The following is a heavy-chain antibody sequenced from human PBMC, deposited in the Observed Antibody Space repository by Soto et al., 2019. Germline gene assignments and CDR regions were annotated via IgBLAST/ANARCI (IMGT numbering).Heavy chain of an antibody. D-gene: IGHD5-12*01. Sequence: EXLNISCVESGFIFSDYAMTWVRQAPGKGLEWVSTISGTRGRQRNTFYTASVKGRFTFTRDNSKNTLFLQMNSLRVEDTAVYYCAKTMSRLGGYDMKWLATWGQGTLVTVSS. CDR2: ISGTRGRQRNT. V-gene: IGHV3-23*01. CDR1: GFIFSDYA. CDR3: AKTMSRLGGYDMKWLAT. J-gene: IGHJ5*02.